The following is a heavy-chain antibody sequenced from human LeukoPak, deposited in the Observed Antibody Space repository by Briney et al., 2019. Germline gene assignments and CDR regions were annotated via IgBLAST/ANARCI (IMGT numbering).Heavy chain of an antibody. Sequence: ASVKVSCKASGYTFTGYYMHWVRQAPGQGLEWMGRINPNSGGTNYAQKFQGRVTMTRDTSLRTAYMELSRLRSDDTGVFYCSRDNAVVTAIPRQTYNWFYAWGQGTLVSVSS. V-gene: IGHV1-2*05. CDR2: INPNSGGT. CDR3: SRDNAVVTAIPRQTYNWFYA. D-gene: IGHD2-21*02. CDR1: GYTFTGYY. J-gene: IGHJ5*02.